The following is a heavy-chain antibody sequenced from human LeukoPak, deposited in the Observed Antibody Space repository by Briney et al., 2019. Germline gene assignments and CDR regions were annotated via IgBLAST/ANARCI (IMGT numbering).Heavy chain of an antibody. CDR3: ARVLSDGDCLFDY. Sequence: SETLSLTCSVSGYSISRNYHWGWIRQPPGKGLEWIGTIYHSGSTNYNPSLKSRVTISVDTSKNQFSLKLSSVTAADTAVYYCARVLSDGDCLFDYWGQGTLVTVSS. CDR2: IYHSGST. J-gene: IGHJ4*02. V-gene: IGHV4-38-2*02. CDR1: GYSISRNYH. D-gene: IGHD4-17*01.